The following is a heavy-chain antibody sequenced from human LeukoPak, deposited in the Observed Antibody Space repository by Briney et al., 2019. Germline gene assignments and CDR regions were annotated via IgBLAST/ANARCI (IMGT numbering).Heavy chain of an antibody. CDR2: ISTSSDST. J-gene: IGHJ4*02. Sequence: GGSLRLSCVMSGFTFSNYALNWVRQAPGKGLEWVSDISTSSDSTYHIESVRGRFTISRDNSKNTLYLQMNSLRVDDTAVYYCASGLYGGVFDDWGQGTLVTVSS. D-gene: IGHD4/OR15-4a*01. CDR3: ASGLYGGVFDD. CDR1: GFTFSNYA. V-gene: IGHV3-23*01.